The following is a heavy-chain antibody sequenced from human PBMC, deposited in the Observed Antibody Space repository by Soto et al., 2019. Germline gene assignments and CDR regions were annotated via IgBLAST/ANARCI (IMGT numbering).Heavy chain of an antibody. D-gene: IGHD1-26*01. V-gene: IGHV3-7*05. CDR3: ARQHSGSYYFDY. Sequence: EVQLMESGGGLVRPGGSLRLSCGASGFSFRDYWMTWVRQAPGKGLEWVANMNQAGSEKNYVDSVKGRFIISRDNAQNSLYLQTDSLRAEDTAVYYCARQHSGSYYFDYWGLGTLVTVSS. CDR2: MNQAGSEK. J-gene: IGHJ4*02. CDR1: GFSFRDYW.